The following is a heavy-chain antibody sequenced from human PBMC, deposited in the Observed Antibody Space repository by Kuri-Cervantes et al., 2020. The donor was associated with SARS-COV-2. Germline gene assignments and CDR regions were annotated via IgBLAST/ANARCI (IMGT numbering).Heavy chain of an antibody. D-gene: IGHD7-27*01. Sequence: SVKVSCKASGGTFSSYAISWVRQAPGQGLEWMGRIIPILGTANYAQKFQGRVTITADKTTSTAYMELSSLSSEDTAVDYCAEFATGEGDYWGQGTMVTVSS. CDR2: IIPILGTA. CDR1: GGTFSSYA. CDR3: AEFATGEGDY. J-gene: IGHJ4*02. V-gene: IGHV1-69*04.